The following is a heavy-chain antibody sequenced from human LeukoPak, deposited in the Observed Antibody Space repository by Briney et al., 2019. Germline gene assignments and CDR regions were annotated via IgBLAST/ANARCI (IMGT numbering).Heavy chain of an antibody. Sequence: TGGSLRLSCAASGFTFSTYAMSWVRQAPGKGLEWVSAISSSGGSTYYADSVKGRFTISRDNSKNTLYLQMNSLRAEDTAVYYCARDSTDRTKYYDFWSGYYTGPFDYWGQGTLVTVSS. V-gene: IGHV3-23*01. CDR1: GFTFSTYA. J-gene: IGHJ4*02. CDR2: ISSSGGST. D-gene: IGHD3-3*01. CDR3: ARDSTDRTKYYDFWSGYYTGPFDY.